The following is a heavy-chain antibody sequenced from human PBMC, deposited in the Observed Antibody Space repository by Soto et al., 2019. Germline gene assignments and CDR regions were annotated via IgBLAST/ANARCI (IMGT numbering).Heavy chain of an antibody. CDR3: ARGAHYYDSSGYYPGWFDP. D-gene: IGHD3-22*01. Sequence: QVQLVQSGAEVKKPGSSVKVSCKASGGTFSSYAISWVRQAPGQGLEWMGGIIPIFGTENYAQKFQGRVTITADESTSTAYMELSSLRSEDTAVYYCARGAHYYDSSGYYPGWFDPWGQGTLVTVSS. V-gene: IGHV1-69*01. J-gene: IGHJ5*02. CDR2: IIPIFGTE. CDR1: GGTFSSYA.